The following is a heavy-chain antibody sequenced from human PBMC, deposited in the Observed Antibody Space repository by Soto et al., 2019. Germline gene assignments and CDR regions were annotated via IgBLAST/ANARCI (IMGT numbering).Heavy chain of an antibody. D-gene: IGHD3-10*01. V-gene: IGHV3-9*01. J-gene: IGHJ6*02. CDR1: GFTFDDYA. CDR2: ISWNSGSI. Sequence: PGGSLRLSCAASGFTFDDYAMHWVRQAPGKGLEWVSGISWNSGSIGYADSVKGRFTISRDNAKNSLYLQMNSLRAEDTALYYCAKAVYYYGSGIDYGMDVWGQGTTVTVSS. CDR3: AKAVYYYGSGIDYGMDV.